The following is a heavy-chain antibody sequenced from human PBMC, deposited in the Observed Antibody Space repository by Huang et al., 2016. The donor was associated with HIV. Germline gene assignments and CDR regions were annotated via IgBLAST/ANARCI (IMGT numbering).Heavy chain of an antibody. CDR2: IRSKTFGGTT. V-gene: IGHV3-49*03. CDR1: GFTFGGYA. J-gene: IGHJ3*01. D-gene: IGHD1-1*01. Sequence: EVQLVESGGGLVQPVRSLRLSCTASGFTFGGYAMRWFRQVPGMGLEWLGSIRSKTFGGTTQYAASVKDRFTISRDESKRIAYLQMSSLKTEDTAVYYCTRDYNLHRGEGAFDVWGQGTMVTVSS. CDR3: TRDYNLHRGEGAFDV.